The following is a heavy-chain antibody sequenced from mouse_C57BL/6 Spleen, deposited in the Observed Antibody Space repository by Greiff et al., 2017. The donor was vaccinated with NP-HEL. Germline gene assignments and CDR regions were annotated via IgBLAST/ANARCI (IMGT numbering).Heavy chain of an antibody. Sequence: VMLVESGGGLVQPGGSMKLSCAASGFTFSDAWMDWVRQSPEKGLEWVAEIRNKANNHATYYAESVKGRFTISRDDSKSSVYLQMNSLRAEDTGIYYCTRRGYYDYDVGFAYWGQGTLVTVSA. CDR3: TRRGYYDYDVGFAY. J-gene: IGHJ3*01. D-gene: IGHD2-4*01. CDR2: IRNKANNHAT. V-gene: IGHV6-6*01. CDR1: GFTFSDAW.